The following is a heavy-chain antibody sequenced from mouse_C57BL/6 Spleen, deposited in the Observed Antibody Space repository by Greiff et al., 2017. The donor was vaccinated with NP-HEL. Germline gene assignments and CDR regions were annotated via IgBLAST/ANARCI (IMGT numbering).Heavy chain of an antibody. Sequence: EVKLVESGPGLVKPSQSLSLTCSVTGYSITSGYYWNWIRQFPGNKLEWMGYISYDGSNNYNPSLKNRISITRDTSKNQFFLKLNSVTTEDTATYYCARDLLYGNYGYFDVWGTGTTVTVSS. D-gene: IGHD2-1*01. V-gene: IGHV3-6*01. CDR3: ARDLLYGNYGYFDV. CDR1: GYSITSGYY. J-gene: IGHJ1*03. CDR2: ISYDGSN.